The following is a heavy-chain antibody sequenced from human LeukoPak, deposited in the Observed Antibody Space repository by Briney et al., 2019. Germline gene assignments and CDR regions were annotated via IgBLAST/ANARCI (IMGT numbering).Heavy chain of an antibody. Sequence: GGSLRLSCAASGFTFSSYGMHWVRQAPGKGLEWVAVIWYDGSNKYYADSVKGRFTISRDNSKNTLYLQMNSLRAEDTAVYYCARESFIAVAGQRGSNAFDTWGQGTMVTVSS. J-gene: IGHJ3*02. CDR2: IWYDGSNK. CDR1: GFTFSSYG. CDR3: ARESFIAVAGQRGSNAFDT. V-gene: IGHV3-33*01. D-gene: IGHD6-19*01.